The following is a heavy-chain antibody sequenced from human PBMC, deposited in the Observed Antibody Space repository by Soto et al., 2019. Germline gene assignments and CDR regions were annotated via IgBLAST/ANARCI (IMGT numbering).Heavy chain of an antibody. CDR2: TYYRSKWYN. V-gene: IGHV6-1*01. CDR3: ARGKSGYLVSVFDY. J-gene: IGHJ4*02. CDR1: GDDVSSYNSS. Sequence: TLSIPCAISGDDVSSYNSSWYRISQSPSRGLEWLGRTYYRSKWYNDYAVSVKSRMTVNPDTSKNQFSLQLNSVTPEDTAVYFCARGKSGYLVSVFDYWGQGTLVTVSS. D-gene: IGHD5-12*01.